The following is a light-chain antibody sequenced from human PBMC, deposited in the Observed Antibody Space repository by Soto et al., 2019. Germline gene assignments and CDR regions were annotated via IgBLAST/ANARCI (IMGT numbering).Light chain of an antibody. CDR3: HQRQSWPRT. CDR1: QSVSSY. Sequence: EIVLTQSPATLSLSPGERATLSCRASQSVSSYLAWYQQKPGQAPRLLIYGASTRATGIPDRFSGSGSGTDFTLTISDVQPEDFALYYCHQRQSWPRTFGQGTKVDIK. V-gene: IGKV3-11*01. J-gene: IGKJ1*01. CDR2: GAS.